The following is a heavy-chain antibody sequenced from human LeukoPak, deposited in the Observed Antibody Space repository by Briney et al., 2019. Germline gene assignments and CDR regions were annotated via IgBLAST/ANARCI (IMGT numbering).Heavy chain of an antibody. D-gene: IGHD5-18*01. V-gene: IGHV3-7*04. CDR1: GFIFSTYW. Sequence: GGPLRLSCTASGFIFSTYWMSWVRQAPGKGLEWVANIKQDGSEKYYVDSAKGRFTISRDNAKNSLYLQMNSLRAEDTAVYYCARGYYYFDYWGQGTLVTVSS. J-gene: IGHJ4*02. CDR3: ARGYYYFDY. CDR2: IKQDGSEK.